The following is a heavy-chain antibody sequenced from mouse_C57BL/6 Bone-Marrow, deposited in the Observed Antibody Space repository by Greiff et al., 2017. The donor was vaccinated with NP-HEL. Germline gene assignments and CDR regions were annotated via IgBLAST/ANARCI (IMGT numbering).Heavy chain of an antibody. D-gene: IGHD1-1*01. CDR3: ARHGDYYGSSYYYFDY. Sequence: EVQGVESGGDLVKPGGSLKLSCAASGFTFSSYGMSWVRQTPDKRLEWVATISSGGSYTYYPDSVKGRFTISRDNAKNTLYLQMSSLKSEDTAMYYCARHGDYYGSSYYYFDYWGRGTTLTVSS. V-gene: IGHV5-6*01. J-gene: IGHJ2*01. CDR2: ISSGGSYT. CDR1: GFTFSSYG.